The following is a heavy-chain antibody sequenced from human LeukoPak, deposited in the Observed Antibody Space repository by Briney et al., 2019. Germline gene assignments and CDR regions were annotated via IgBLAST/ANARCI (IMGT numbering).Heavy chain of an antibody. CDR3: AKDLSPVVVPAAPGIGMDV. D-gene: IGHD2-2*01. Sequence: PGGSLRLSCAASGFTFSSYGMHWVRQAPGKGLEWVAVISYDGSNKYYADSVKGRFTISRDNSKNTLYLQMNSLRAEDTAVYYCAKDLSPVVVPAAPGIGMDVWGQGTTVTVSS. V-gene: IGHV3-30*18. CDR2: ISYDGSNK. CDR1: GFTFSSYG. J-gene: IGHJ6*02.